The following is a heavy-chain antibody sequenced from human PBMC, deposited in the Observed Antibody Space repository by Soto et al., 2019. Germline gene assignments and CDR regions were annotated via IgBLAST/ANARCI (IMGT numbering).Heavy chain of an antibody. CDR1: GFSLSSYA. V-gene: IGHV3-23*01. CDR2: MSSSGGST. D-gene: IGHD2-2*01. CDR3: AKESYCSSTSCQFDY. J-gene: IGHJ4*02. Sequence: GGSLTLSCAAYGFSLSSYAMSWVRQAPGKWLEWVSAMSSSGGSTNYADSVKGRLTISRGSSKQTLNLQMNSQRAEYSAVYYCAKESYCSSTSCQFDYWGQGTLVTVSS.